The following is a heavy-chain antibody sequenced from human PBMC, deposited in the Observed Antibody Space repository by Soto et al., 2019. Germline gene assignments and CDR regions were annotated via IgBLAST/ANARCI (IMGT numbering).Heavy chain of an antibody. D-gene: IGHD6-13*01. CDR1: GFTFSNYW. CDR2: ISYDGSNK. V-gene: IGHV3-30-3*01. Sequence: GGSLRLSCGASGFTFSNYWMHWVRQAPGKGLEWVAVISYDGSNKYYADSVKGRFTISRDNSKNTLYLQMNSLRAEDTAVYYCASTGYSTYYWGQGTLVTVSS. CDR3: ASTGYSTYY. J-gene: IGHJ4*02.